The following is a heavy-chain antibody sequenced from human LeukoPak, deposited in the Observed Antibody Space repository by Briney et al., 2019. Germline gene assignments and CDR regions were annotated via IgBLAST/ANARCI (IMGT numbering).Heavy chain of an antibody. Sequence: SESLSLTWTVSGGSISSISYYWGWIRETPGKGLEWIVSIYYSGSTYYNPSLTSRVTMSVYTSKNQFSLRLNSVTAADTAFYYCARHSPVAATNIYFWGQGTLVTVSS. CDR1: GGSISSISYY. D-gene: IGHD2-15*01. V-gene: IGHV4-39*01. CDR3: ARHSPVAATNIYF. J-gene: IGHJ4*02. CDR2: IYYSGST.